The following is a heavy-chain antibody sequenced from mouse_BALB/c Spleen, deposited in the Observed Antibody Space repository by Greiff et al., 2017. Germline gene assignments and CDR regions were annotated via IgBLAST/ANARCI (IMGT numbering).Heavy chain of an antibody. Sequence: VQLQQSGAELARPGASVKLSCKASGYTFTSYWMQWVKQRPGQGLAWIGAIYPGDGDTRYTQKFKGKATLTADKSSSTAYMQLSSLASEDSAVYYCARGHGYYDYWGQGTTLTVSS. D-gene: IGHD2-3*01. J-gene: IGHJ2*01. CDR3: ARGHGYYDY. V-gene: IGHV1-87*01. CDR1: GYTFTSYW. CDR2: IYPGDGDT.